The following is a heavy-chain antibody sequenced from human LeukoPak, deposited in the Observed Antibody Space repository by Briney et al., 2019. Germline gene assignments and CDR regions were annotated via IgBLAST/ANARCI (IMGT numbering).Heavy chain of an antibody. J-gene: IGHJ4*02. CDR1: GFTFSSYG. Sequence: PGGSLRLSCAASGFTFSSYGMHWVRQAPGKGLEWVAVIWYDGSNKYYADSVKGRFTISRDNSKNTLYLQMNSLRAEDTAVYYCTTMGAPASFDYWGQGSLVTVSS. V-gene: IGHV3-33*01. D-gene: IGHD2-2*01. CDR2: IWYDGSNK. CDR3: TTMGAPASFDY.